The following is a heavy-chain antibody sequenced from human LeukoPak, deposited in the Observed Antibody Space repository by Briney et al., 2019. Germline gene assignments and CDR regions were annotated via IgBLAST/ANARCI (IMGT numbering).Heavy chain of an antibody. CDR2: IWYDGSNK. CDR3: TKERGGGGRRINLMVGGYGP. V-gene: IGHV3-33*06. Sequence: GGSLRLSCAASGFTFSSYGMHWVRQAPGKGLEWVAVIWYDGSNKYYADSVKGRFTISRDNSKNTLYLQMNSLRAEDTAVYYCTKERGGGGRRINLMVGGYGPWGQGTQVTVSS. D-gene: IGHD3-22*01. J-gene: IGHJ5*02. CDR1: GFTFSSYG.